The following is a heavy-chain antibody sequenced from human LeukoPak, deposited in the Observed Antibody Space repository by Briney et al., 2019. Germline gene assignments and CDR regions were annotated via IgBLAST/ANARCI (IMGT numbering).Heavy chain of an antibody. D-gene: IGHD2-2*01. CDR2: INPNSGGT. Sequence: GASVKVSCKASGYTFTGYYMHWVRQAPGQGLEWMGWINPNSGGTNYAQKLQGRVTMTRDTSISTDHMELSRLRSDDTAVYYCARSVDIVVVPAQNSYYMDVWGKGTTVTVSS. CDR1: GYTFTGYY. J-gene: IGHJ6*03. CDR3: ARSVDIVVVPAQNSYYMDV. V-gene: IGHV1-2*02.